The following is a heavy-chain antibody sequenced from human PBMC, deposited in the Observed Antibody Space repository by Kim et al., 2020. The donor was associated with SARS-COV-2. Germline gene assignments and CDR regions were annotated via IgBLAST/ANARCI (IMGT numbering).Heavy chain of an antibody. CDR3: AKMGGSYGEVNNFDY. V-gene: IGHV3-30*18. CDR2: ISYDGSNK. CDR1: GFTFSSYG. Sequence: GGSLRLSCAASGFTFSSYGMHWVRQAPGKGLEWVAVISYDGSNKYYADSVKGRFTISRDNSKNTLYLQMNSLRAEDTAVYYCAKMGGSYGEVNNFDYWGQGTLVPVSS. D-gene: IGHD1-26*01. J-gene: IGHJ4*02.